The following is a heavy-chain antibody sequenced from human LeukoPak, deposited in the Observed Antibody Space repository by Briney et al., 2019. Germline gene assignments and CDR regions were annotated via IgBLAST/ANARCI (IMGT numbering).Heavy chain of an antibody. D-gene: IGHD1-26*01. Sequence: SETLSLTCTVSGGSISSSSYYWGWIRQPPGKGLEWIGSIYYSGSTYYNPSLKSRVTISVDTSKNHFSLKVSSVTAADTAVYYCARLRYSGTYSWDYWGQGTLVTVSS. CDR2: IYYSGST. V-gene: IGHV4-39*02. CDR1: GGSISSSSYY. J-gene: IGHJ4*02. CDR3: ARLRYSGTYSWDY.